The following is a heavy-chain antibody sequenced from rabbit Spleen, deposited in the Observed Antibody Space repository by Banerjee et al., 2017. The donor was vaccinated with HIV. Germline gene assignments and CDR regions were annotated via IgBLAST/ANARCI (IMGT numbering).Heavy chain of an antibody. CDR3: ARGTSDYDNLKL. CDR2: IYGGSGNT. J-gene: IGHJ4*01. CDR1: GFFFTNSYY. Sequence: QEQLEESGGDLVKPEGSLTLTCTASGFFFTNSYYMSWVRQAPGKGLEWIGCIYGGSGNTYYASWAKGRFTISRTSSTTVTLQMTSLAAADTATYFCARGTSDYDNLKLWGPGTLVTVS. V-gene: IGHV1S45*01. D-gene: IGHD1-1*01.